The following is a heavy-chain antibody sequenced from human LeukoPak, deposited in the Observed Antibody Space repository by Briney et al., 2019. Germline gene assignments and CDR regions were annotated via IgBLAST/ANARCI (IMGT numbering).Heavy chain of an antibody. CDR1: GFTFSSYG. D-gene: IGHD6-13*01. CDR3: AKVGPGIAAAGTHFGAFDI. Sequence: GGSLRLSCAASGFTFSSYGMHWVRQAPGKGLEWVAVIWYDGSNKYYADSVKGRFTISRDNSKNTLYLQMNSLRAEDTAVYYCAKVGPGIAAAGTHFGAFDIWGQGIMVTVSS. CDR2: IWYDGSNK. V-gene: IGHV3-33*06. J-gene: IGHJ3*02.